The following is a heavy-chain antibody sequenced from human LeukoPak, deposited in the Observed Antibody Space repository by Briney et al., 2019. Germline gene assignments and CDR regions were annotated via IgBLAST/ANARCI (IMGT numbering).Heavy chain of an antibody. CDR2: ISSDGSNK. Sequence: PGGSLRLSCAASGFPFISYGMHWVRQAPGKGLEWVALISSDGSNKFYTDSVKGRFTISRDNAKNTLYLQMNSLRAEDTAVYYCARPLFNWNSDAFDIWGQGTMVTVSS. V-gene: IGHV3-30*03. D-gene: IGHD1-7*01. CDR3: ARPLFNWNSDAFDI. CDR1: GFPFISYG. J-gene: IGHJ3*02.